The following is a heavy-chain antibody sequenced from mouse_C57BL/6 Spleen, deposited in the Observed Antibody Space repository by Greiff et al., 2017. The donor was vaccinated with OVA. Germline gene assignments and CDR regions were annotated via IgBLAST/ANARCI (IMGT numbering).Heavy chain of an antibody. V-gene: IGHV1-52*01. CDR3: ARDGVVEYFDY. CDR2: IDPSDSET. CDR1: GYTFTSYW. Sequence: QVQLQQPGAELVRPGSSVKLSCKASGYTFTSYWMHWVKQRPIQGLEWIGNIDPSDSETHYNQKFKDKATLTVDKSSSTAYMQLSSLTSEDSAVYYCARDGVVEYFDYWGQGTTLTVSS. J-gene: IGHJ2*01. D-gene: IGHD1-1*01.